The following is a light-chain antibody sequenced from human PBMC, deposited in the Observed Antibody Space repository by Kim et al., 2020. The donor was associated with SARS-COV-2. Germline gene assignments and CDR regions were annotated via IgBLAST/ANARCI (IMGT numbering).Light chain of an antibody. J-gene: IGLJ2*01. CDR1: SLRNYY. CDR2: GKN. CDR3: CSRDSRDYHPL. Sequence: SSELTQDPAVSVALGQTVTITCQGDSLRNYYATWYQQKPGQAPIFVIYGKNYRPSGIPDRFSGSTSGNTASLTITGARAEDEADHYCCSRDSRDYHPLFG. V-gene: IGLV3-19*01.